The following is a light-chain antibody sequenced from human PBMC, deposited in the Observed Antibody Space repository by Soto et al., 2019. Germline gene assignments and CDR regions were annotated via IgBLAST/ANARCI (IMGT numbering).Light chain of an antibody. CDR2: GAS. Sequence: EIVLTQSPATLSLSPGERATLSCRASQSVSSNLAWYQQKRGQAPRLLLYGASTRATGIPARFSGSGSGTEFTLTISSLQSEDFAIYYCQHYNNWPLTFGGGTKVDIK. CDR3: QHYNNWPLT. CDR1: QSVSSN. V-gene: IGKV3-15*01. J-gene: IGKJ4*01.